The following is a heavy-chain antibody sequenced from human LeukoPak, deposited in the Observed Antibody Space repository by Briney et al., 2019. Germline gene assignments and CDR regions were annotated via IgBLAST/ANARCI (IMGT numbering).Heavy chain of an antibody. CDR1: GFTFSSYA. CDR2: ISGSGGST. Sequence: GGYLRLSCAASGFTFSSYAMSWVRQAPGKGLEWVSAISGSGGSTYYADSVKGRFTISRDNSKNTLYLQMNSLRAEDTAVYYCAKDSYSSSSRPPYFDYWGQGTLVTVSS. V-gene: IGHV3-23*01. D-gene: IGHD6-6*01. CDR3: AKDSYSSSSRPPYFDY. J-gene: IGHJ4*02.